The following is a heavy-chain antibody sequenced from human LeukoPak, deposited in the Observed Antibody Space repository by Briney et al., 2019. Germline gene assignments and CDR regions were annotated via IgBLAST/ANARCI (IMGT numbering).Heavy chain of an antibody. CDR3: ARGLSSGWVDY. CDR1: GGSFSGFC. J-gene: IGHJ4*02. Sequence: SETLSLTCAVNGGSFSGFCWTWVRQSPGGGLEWIGEIIHTGKTNYKPSLSGRVTLSLDTSKHQFSLKLSSVTAADTAVYYCARGLSSGWVDYWGQGTLVTVSS. CDR2: IIHTGKT. D-gene: IGHD6-19*01. V-gene: IGHV4-34*01.